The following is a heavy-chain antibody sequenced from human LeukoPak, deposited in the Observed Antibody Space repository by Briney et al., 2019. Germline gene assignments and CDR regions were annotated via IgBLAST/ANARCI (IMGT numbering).Heavy chain of an antibody. CDR1: GLTFSSYG. D-gene: IGHD2-15*01. Sequence: GGSLRLACAASGLTFSSYGMSWVRQPPGKGLEWVSAISGSGGSTYYADSVKGRFTISRDNSKKTLYLQMNSLRAEDTAVYFCIRGGVAANNYYYYMDVWGRGTTVIVSS. J-gene: IGHJ6*03. CDR2: ISGSGGST. V-gene: IGHV3-23*01. CDR3: IRGGVAANNYYYYMDV.